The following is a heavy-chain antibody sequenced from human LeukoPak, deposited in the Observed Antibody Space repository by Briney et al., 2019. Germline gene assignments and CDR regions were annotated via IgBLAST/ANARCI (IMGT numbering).Heavy chain of an antibody. Sequence: GGSLRLSCAASGFTFSSYGMHWVRQAPGKGLEWVAVIWYDGSNKYYADSVKGRFTISRDNSKNTLYLQMNSLRTEDTAMYYCARVHSSSWYCCADYWGQGTLVTVSS. CDR2: IWYDGSNK. V-gene: IGHV3-33*01. CDR1: GFTFSSYG. CDR3: ARVHSSSWYCCADY. J-gene: IGHJ4*02. D-gene: IGHD6-13*01.